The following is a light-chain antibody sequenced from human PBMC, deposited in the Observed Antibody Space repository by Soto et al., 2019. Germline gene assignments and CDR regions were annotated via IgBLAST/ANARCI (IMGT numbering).Light chain of an antibody. V-gene: IGKV3-15*01. Sequence: DILMTQSPASLSVSPGDRATLXXRASQSISSYLDWYQQQPGKAPQIXIHDASTRETGVPDRFSGSGSGTEFTLTISSLQPEDFATYYCQQSKSMPITFGQGTRLEIK. J-gene: IGKJ5*01. CDR2: DAS. CDR3: QQSKSMPIT. CDR1: QSISSY.